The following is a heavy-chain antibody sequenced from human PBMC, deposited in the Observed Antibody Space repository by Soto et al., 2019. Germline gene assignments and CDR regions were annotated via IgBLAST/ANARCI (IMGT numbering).Heavy chain of an antibody. Sequence: PGGSLRLSCVASGFSLNTYGIYWVRQAPGKGLRWVAQILYDGSKKHYADSVRGRFTITRDNSKNTVYLQMDSLRVDDTAMYYCVRDLALMADYWGQGTLVTVSS. CDR3: VRDLALMADY. J-gene: IGHJ4*02. CDR1: GFSLNTYG. V-gene: IGHV3-30*03. CDR2: ILYDGSKK. D-gene: IGHD3-16*01.